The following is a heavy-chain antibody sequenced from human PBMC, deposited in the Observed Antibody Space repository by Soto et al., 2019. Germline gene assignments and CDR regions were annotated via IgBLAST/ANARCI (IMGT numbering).Heavy chain of an antibody. J-gene: IGHJ5*02. CDR2: IYYSGST. CDR1: GGPISSSSYY. V-gene: IGHV4-39*01. D-gene: IGHD6-13*01. Sequence: TLSLTCTVSGGPISSSSYYWGWIPQPPGKGLEWIGSIYYSGSTYYNPSLKSRVTISVDTSKNQFSLKLSSVTAADTVVYYCASQDRIAAAVPNWFDPWGQGTLVTVSS. CDR3: ASQDRIAAAVPNWFDP.